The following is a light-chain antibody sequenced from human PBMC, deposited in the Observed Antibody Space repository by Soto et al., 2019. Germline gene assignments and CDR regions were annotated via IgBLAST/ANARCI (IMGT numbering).Light chain of an antibody. CDR1: SSDVGNTNR. V-gene: IGLV2-23*01. CDR3: CSHSGDVTYVV. CDR2: EAT. J-gene: IGLJ2*01. Sequence: QSVLTQPASVSGSPGESITFSCTGTSSDVGNTNRVSWYQQHPGKAPKLIIYEATKRPSGVSSRFSGSKSGNTASLTISGLQPDDEADYYCCSHSGDVTYVVFGGGTKVTVL.